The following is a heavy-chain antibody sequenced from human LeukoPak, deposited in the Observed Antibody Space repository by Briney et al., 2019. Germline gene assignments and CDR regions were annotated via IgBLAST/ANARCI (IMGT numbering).Heavy chain of an antibody. V-gene: IGHV3-53*01. D-gene: IGHD6-13*01. Sequence: GGSLRLSCAASGFTVSSNYMSWVRQAPGKGLEWVSVIYSGGSTYYADSVKGRFTISRDNSKNTLYLQMNSLRAEDTAVYYCARDGGVGSSWSLALFYWGQGTLVTVSS. J-gene: IGHJ4*02. CDR3: ARDGGVGSSWSLALFY. CDR2: IYSGGST. CDR1: GFTVSSNY.